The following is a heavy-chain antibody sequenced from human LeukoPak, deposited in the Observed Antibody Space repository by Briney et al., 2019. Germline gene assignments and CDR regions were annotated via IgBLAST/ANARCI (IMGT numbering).Heavy chain of an antibody. V-gene: IGHV3-9*01. J-gene: IGHJ2*01. CDR2: ISWNSGSI. CDR3: AKTRYYDYGGFSWYFDL. Sequence: SLRLSCAASGFTFDDYAMHWVRQAPGKGLEWVSGISWNSGSIGYADSVKGRFTISRDNAKNSLYLQMNSLRAEDTALYYCAKTRYYDYGGFSWYFDLWGRGTLVTVSS. CDR1: GFTFDDYA. D-gene: IGHD4-23*01.